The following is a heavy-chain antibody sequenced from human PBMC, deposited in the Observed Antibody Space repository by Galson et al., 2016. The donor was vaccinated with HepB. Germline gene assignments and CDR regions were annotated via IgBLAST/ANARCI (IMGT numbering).Heavy chain of an antibody. CDR1: GASVSRGGHH. Sequence: SETLSLTCSVSGASVSRGGHHWSWIRQPPGKGLEWIGNVYYSGSTNYNPSLKSRVTISVDTSKNQFSLRLTSVTAADTAVYYCTREEGANGQDYWGQGILVPVSS. J-gene: IGHJ4*02. D-gene: IGHD2-8*01. CDR2: VYYSGST. V-gene: IGHV4-61*08. CDR3: TREEGANGQDY.